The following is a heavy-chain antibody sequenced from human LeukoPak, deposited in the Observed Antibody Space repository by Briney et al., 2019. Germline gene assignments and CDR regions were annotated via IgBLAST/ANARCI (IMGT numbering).Heavy chain of an antibody. Sequence: GGSLRLSCAASGFPFNTYTMNWVRQAPGKGLEWVSSISSSYSTYIYYADSLKGRFTISRDNAKNSLYLQMSSLRVEDTAVYYCARDMSSGWYSNFDYWGQGTLVTVSS. CDR1: GFPFNTYT. V-gene: IGHV3-21*01. CDR2: ISSSYSTYI. D-gene: IGHD6-19*01. CDR3: ARDMSSGWYSNFDY. J-gene: IGHJ4*02.